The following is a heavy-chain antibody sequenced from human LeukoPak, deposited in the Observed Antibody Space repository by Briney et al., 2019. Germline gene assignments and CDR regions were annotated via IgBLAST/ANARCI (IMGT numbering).Heavy chain of an antibody. CDR2: ISGGGDTL. CDR1: GFTFSSYE. V-gene: IGHV3-48*03. J-gene: IGHJ4*02. Sequence: GGSLRLSCEASGFTFSSYEMNWVRQAPGKGPEWVSYISGGGDTLHYADSVKGRFTISRDNAKKTLFLQMITLRAEDTAVYYCARPIGYAGTGSYYGYWGQGTLVTVSS. CDR3: ARPIGYAGTGSYYGY. D-gene: IGHD3-10*01.